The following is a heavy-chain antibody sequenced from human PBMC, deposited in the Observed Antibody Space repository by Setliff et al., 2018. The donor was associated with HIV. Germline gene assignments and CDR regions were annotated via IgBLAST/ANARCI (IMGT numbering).Heavy chain of an antibody. Sequence: GASVKVSCKASGYTFTGYYMHWVRQAPGQGLEWMGWISGYNGDTNYAQKLQGRVTMTTDTSTNTAYVELGSLRSDDTAVYYCARRGRNYGDSISLMDVWGKGTTVTVSS. CDR1: GYTFTGYY. V-gene: IGHV1-18*04. CDR2: ISGYNGDT. J-gene: IGHJ6*03. CDR3: ARRGRNYGDSISLMDV. D-gene: IGHD4-17*01.